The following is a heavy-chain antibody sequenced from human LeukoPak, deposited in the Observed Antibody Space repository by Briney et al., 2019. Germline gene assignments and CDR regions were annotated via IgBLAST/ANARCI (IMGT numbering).Heavy chain of an antibody. J-gene: IGHJ5*02. CDR2: ITSGSSYI. CDR1: GFTFDIYS. CDR3: AREDFGADSGGAWLDP. V-gene: IGHV3-21*01. D-gene: IGHD3-10*01. Sequence: GGSLRLSCAASGFTFDIYSMNWVRQAPGKGLEWVSSITSGSSYIYYADSVKGRFTISRDNAKNSLYLQMNSLRAEDTAVYYCAREDFGADSGGAWLDPWGQGTLVTVSS.